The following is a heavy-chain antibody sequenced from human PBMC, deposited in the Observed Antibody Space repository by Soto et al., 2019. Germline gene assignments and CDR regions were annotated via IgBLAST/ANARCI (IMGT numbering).Heavy chain of an antibody. CDR2: IWYDGSNK. J-gene: IGHJ5*02. CDR3: ARGHKISWFDP. CDR1: GFTFSSYG. Sequence: LRLSCAASGFTFSSYGMHWVRQAPGKGLEWVAVIWYDGSNKYYADSVKGRFTISRDNSKNTLYLQMNSLRAEDTAVYYCARGHKISWFDPWGQGTLVTVSS. V-gene: IGHV3-33*01.